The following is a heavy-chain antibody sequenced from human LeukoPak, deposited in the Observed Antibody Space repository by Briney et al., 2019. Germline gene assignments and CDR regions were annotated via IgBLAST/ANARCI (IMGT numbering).Heavy chain of an antibody. V-gene: IGHV3-30*18. D-gene: IGHD1-14*01. CDR3: TKAQLPRHEPGNFYFDY. Sequence: PGGSLRLSCAASGFTFSTYGMHWVRQAPGKGLEWVAVVSYDESSIYYADSVKGRFTISRDNSKNMLFLHMNSLRSDDTAVYYCTKAQLPRHEPGNFYFDYWGQGILVTVSS. CDR1: GFTFSTYG. CDR2: VSYDESSI. J-gene: IGHJ4*02.